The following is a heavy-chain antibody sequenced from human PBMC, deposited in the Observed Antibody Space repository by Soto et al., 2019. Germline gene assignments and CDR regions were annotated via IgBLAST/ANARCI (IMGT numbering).Heavy chain of an antibody. CDR1: GYSFSSHW. J-gene: IGHJ4*02. CDR2: IYPGDSDT. Sequence: XESLKISCKGSGYSFSSHWVAWVRQMPEKGLEWIGTIYPGDSDTKYSSAFRGHVTISADTSVSTAYLQWRSLEATDSAIYYCARYSGSYWHYLDFWGQGTLVTVSS. D-gene: IGHD1-26*01. CDR3: ARYSGSYWHYLDF. V-gene: IGHV5-51*01.